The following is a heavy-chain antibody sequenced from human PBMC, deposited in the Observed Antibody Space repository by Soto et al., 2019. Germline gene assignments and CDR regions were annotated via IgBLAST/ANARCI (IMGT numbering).Heavy chain of an antibody. J-gene: IGHJ6*02. CDR1: GGTFSSYA. CDR2: IIPIFGTA. Sequence: QVQLVQSGAEVKKPGSSVKVSCKASGGTFSSYAISWVRQAPGQGLEWMGGIIPIFGTANYAQKFQGRVTITADKSTSTAYMELSSLRSEDTAVYYCARRLEPLVRKDYYYGMDVWGQGTTVTVSS. D-gene: IGHD6-6*01. V-gene: IGHV1-69*06. CDR3: ARRLEPLVRKDYYYGMDV.